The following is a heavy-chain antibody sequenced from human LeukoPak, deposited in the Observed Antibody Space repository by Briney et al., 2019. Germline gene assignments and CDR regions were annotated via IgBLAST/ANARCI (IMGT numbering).Heavy chain of an antibody. CDR1: GDSISSSDYY. CDR2: ISYSGST. D-gene: IGHD1-26*01. Sequence: SETLSLSCTVSGDSISSSDYYWGWIRQPPGKGLGWIGTISYSGSTYSNPSLQSRVTISVDTSKNQFSLELSSVTAADTAVYYCARGSRRLADFHYWGQGTLVTVSS. CDR3: ARGSRRLADFHY. J-gene: IGHJ4*02. V-gene: IGHV4-39*01.